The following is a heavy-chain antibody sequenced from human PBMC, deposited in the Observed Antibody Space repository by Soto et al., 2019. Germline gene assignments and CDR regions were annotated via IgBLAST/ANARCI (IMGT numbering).Heavy chain of an antibody. J-gene: IGHJ4*02. D-gene: IGHD1-26*01. V-gene: IGHV1-18*01. Sequence: GASVKVSCKASGYTFTSYGISWVRQAPGQGLEWMGWISACNGNTTYAQKLQGRVTMTTDTSTSTAYMELRSLRSDDPAVYYCAREEIVGANTLGTYWGQGTLVTVSS. CDR3: AREEIVGANTLGTY. CDR1: GYTFTSYG. CDR2: ISACNGNT.